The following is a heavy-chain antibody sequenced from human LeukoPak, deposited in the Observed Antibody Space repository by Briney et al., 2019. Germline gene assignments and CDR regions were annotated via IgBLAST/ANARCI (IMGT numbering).Heavy chain of an antibody. D-gene: IGHD3-3*01. Sequence: GGSLRLSXAASGFTFSSYSMNWVRQTPGKGLEWVSSISSSSSYIYYADSVKGRFAISRDNAKNSLYLQMNSLRAEGTAVYYCASSRLEWLADFDYWGQGTLVTVSS. CDR2: ISSSSSYI. J-gene: IGHJ4*02. V-gene: IGHV3-21*01. CDR3: ASSRLEWLADFDY. CDR1: GFTFSSYS.